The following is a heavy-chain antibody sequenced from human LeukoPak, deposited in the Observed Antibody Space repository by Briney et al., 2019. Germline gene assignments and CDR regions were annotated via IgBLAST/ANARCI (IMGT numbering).Heavy chain of an antibody. Sequence: TSETLSLTCTVSGGFISSSYDYWGWVRQHPGKGLEWIGKFYYSGTTYYNPSLNSRVTISVDTSNNQFSLELASVTAADTAVYYCVRHFGVRGVLEYWGQGILVTVSS. CDR1: GGFISSSYDY. V-gene: IGHV4-39*07. CDR2: FYYSGTT. J-gene: IGHJ4*02. CDR3: VRHFGVRGVLEY. D-gene: IGHD3-10*01.